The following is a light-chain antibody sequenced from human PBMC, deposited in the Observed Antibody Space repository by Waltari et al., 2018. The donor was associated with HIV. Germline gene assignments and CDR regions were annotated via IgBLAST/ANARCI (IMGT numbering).Light chain of an antibody. CDR3: QVWDSDSDHV. CDR2: YDN. V-gene: IGLV3-21*01. CDR1: NIGSKH. J-gene: IGLJ1*01. Sequence: SYVLTQPPSVSVAPGETATITCAGNNIGSKHVHWYQQRPGQAPILVIYYDNERPPGIPERFSGSNSGNTATLTIRRVEVADEADYYCQVWDSDSDHVFGPGTEVTVL.